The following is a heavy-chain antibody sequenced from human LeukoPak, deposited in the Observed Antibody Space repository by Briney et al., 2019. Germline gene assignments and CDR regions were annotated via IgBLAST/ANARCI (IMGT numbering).Heavy chain of an antibody. Sequence: SETLSLTCTVSGGSISSGDYYWSWIRQPPGKGLEWIGYIYYSGSTYYNPSLKSRVTISVDTSKNQFSLKLSSVTAADTAVYYCARVKTIDSIAAAFGKNWFDPWGQGTLVTVSS. CDR3: ARVKTIDSIAAAFGKNWFDP. J-gene: IGHJ5*02. V-gene: IGHV4-30-4*01. D-gene: IGHD6-13*01. CDR2: IYYSGST. CDR1: GGSISSGDYY.